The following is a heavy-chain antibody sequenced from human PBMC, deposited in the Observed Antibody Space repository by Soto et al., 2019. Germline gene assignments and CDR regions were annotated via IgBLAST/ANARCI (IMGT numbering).Heavy chain of an antibody. CDR2: IYHSGST. Sequence: PSATLSLTCAVSGGSISSGGYSWSWIRQPPGKCLEWIGYIYHSGSTYYNPSLKSRVTISVDRSKNQFSLKLSSVTAADTAVYYCVMGSGYGPFDYWGQVVLVTVSS. J-gene: IGHJ4*02. CDR1: GGSISSGGYS. CDR3: VMGSGYGPFDY. D-gene: IGHD2-15*01. V-gene: IGHV4-30-2*01.